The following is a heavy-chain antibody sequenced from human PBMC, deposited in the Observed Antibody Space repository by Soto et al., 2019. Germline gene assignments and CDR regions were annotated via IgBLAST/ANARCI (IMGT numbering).Heavy chain of an antibody. D-gene: IGHD3-22*01. CDR1: GASISSPC. V-gene: IGHV4-59*11. J-gene: IGHJ6*02. CDR3: ARDNHDSYYYYYGMDV. Sequence: SSETLSLTCTVSGASISSPCWSWIRQPPGKGLEWIGYICHSGSTNYNPSLKSRVTILGDTSKNQFSLKLNSVTAADAAVYYCARDNHDSYYYYYGMDVWGQGTTV. CDR2: ICHSGST.